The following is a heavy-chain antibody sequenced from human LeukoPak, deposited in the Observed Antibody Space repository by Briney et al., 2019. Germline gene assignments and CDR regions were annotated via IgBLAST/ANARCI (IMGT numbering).Heavy chain of an antibody. CDR1: GFTVSSNY. J-gene: IGHJ6*03. D-gene: IGHD3-10*01. CDR3: ARDGDTMVRGAYYMDV. Sequence: GGSLRLSCAVSGFTVSSNYMSWVRQAPGKGLEWVSVLYSGGNTYYADSVKGRFAVSRDNAKNSLYLQMNSLRAEDTAVYYCARDGDTMVRGAYYMDVWGKGTTVTVSS. V-gene: IGHV3-53*01. CDR2: LYSGGNT.